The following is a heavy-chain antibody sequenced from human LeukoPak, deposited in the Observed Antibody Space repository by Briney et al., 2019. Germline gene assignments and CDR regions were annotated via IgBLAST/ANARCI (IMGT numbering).Heavy chain of an antibody. CDR3: AGEGGWDVVVPAASKQYRKYNWFDP. CDR1: GYTFTSYG. D-gene: IGHD2-2*01. V-gene: IGHV1-18*01. Sequence: ASVKVSCKASGYTFTSYGISWVRQAPGQGLEWMGWISAYNGNTNYAQKLQGRVTMTTDTSTSTAYMELRSLRSDDTAVYYCAGEGGWDVVVPAASKQYRKYNWFDPWGQGALVTVSS. CDR2: ISAYNGNT. J-gene: IGHJ5*02.